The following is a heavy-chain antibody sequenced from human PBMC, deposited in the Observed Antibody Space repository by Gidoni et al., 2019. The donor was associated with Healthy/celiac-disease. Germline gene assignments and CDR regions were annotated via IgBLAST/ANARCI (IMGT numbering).Heavy chain of an antibody. D-gene: IGHD6-6*01. V-gene: IGHV1-46*01. CDR1: GYTFTSYY. Sequence: QVQLVQSGAEVKKPGASVKVSCKASGYTFTSYYMHWVRQPPGQGLEWMGIINPSGGSTSYAQKFQGRVTMTRDTSTSTVYMELSSLRSEDTAVYYCARVRQLVGHAIYYYYGMDVWGQGTTVTVSS. CDR3: ARVRQLVGHAIYYYYGMDV. CDR2: INPSGGST. J-gene: IGHJ6*02.